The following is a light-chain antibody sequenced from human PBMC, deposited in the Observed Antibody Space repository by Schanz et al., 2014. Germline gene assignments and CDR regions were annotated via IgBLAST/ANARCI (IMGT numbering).Light chain of an antibody. V-gene: IGKV3D-15*01. CDR1: QSISSN. CDR2: GAF. J-gene: IGKJ1*01. CDR3: LQYDSWPPGT. Sequence: EIVMTQSPATLSVFPGESATLSCRASQSISSNLAWYQQKPGQAPRLLIYGAFSRATGIPDRFSGSGSGTDFTLNISSLQSEDFAVYYCLQYDSWPPGTFGQGTKVDIK.